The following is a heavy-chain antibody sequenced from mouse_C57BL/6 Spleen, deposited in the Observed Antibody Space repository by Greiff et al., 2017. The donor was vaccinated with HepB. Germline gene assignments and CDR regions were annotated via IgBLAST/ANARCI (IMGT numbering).Heavy chain of an antibody. CDR3: ARHVRYYGSQAGYFDY. CDR2: FYPGSGSI. D-gene: IGHD1-1*01. J-gene: IGHJ2*01. Sequence: QVQLKESGAELVKPGASVKLSCKASGYTFTEYTIHWVKQRSGQGLEWIGWFYPGSGSIKYNEKFKDKATLTADKSSSTVYMELSRLTSEDSAVYFCARHVRYYGSQAGYFDYWGQGTTLTVSS. V-gene: IGHV1-62-2*01. CDR1: GYTFTEYT.